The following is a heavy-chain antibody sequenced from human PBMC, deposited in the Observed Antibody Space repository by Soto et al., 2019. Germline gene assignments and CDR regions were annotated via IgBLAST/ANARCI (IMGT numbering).Heavy chain of an antibody. CDR2: ITSATKTI. D-gene: IGHD6-19*01. CDR3: ARSVEGHFDY. J-gene: IGHJ4*02. Sequence: EVQLVESGGGLVQPGGSLRLSCAASGFRFSIYSMNWVRQAPGKGLEWSAYITSATKTIKYADSVKGRFTISRDNDKNLVYLQMNSLRDEDTAVYYCARSVEGHFDYWGQGTVVTVST. CDR1: GFRFSIYS. V-gene: IGHV3-48*02.